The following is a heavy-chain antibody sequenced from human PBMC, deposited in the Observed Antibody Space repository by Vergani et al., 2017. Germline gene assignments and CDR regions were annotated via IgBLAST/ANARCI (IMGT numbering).Heavy chain of an antibody. Sequence: EVQLVESGGGLVQPGRSLRLSCAASGFTFDDYAMHWVRQAPGKGLEWVSGISWNSGSTGYADSVKGRFTISRDNAKNSLYLQSNILRAEDTALYYCAKDETYYYDSSGSNFDYWGQGTLVTVSS. V-gene: IGHV3-9*01. J-gene: IGHJ4*02. CDR3: AKDETYYYDSSGSNFDY. D-gene: IGHD3-22*01. CDR1: GFTFDDYA. CDR2: ISWNSGST.